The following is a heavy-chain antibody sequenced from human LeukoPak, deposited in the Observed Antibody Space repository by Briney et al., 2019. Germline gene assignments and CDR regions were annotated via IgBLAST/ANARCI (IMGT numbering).Heavy chain of an antibody. J-gene: IGHJ4*02. CDR3: ATYSSSSFDY. Sequence: AGGSLRLSCAASGFTFSTYSMNWVRQAPGKGLEWVSSISSNNRYIYYADSVKGRFTISRDNAKNSLYLQMNSLRAEDTAVYYCATYSSSSFDYWGQGTLVTVSS. CDR1: GFTFSTYS. V-gene: IGHV3-21*01. D-gene: IGHD6-6*01. CDR2: ISSNNRYI.